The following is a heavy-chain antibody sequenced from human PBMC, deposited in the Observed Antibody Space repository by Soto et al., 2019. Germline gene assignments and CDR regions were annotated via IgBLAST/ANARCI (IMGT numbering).Heavy chain of an antibody. CDR3: ASGPPGVVPGAIGSGGMDV. V-gene: IGHV3-30*04. CDR1: GFTLSSYA. CDR2: MSFDGSKA. D-gene: IGHD2-2*01. J-gene: IGHJ6*02. Sequence: QVQLVESGGGVVQPGRSLSLSCAASGFTLSSYAVHWVRQAPGKGLEWVAVMSFDGSKASHADSVKGRFTISRDNSKKTASLQMNSLRVEDSAVYYCASGPPGVVPGAIGSGGMDVWGQGTTVTVSS.